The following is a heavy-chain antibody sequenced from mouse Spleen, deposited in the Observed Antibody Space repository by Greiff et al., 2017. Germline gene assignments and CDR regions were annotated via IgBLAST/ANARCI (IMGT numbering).Heavy chain of an antibody. CDR3: ATIYYDYDSYAMDY. D-gene: IGHD2-4*01. Sequence: VQLQQSGPVLVKPGASVKMSCKASGYTFTDYYMNWVKQSHGKSLEWIGVINPYNGGTSYNQKFKGKATLTVDKSSSTAYMELNSLTSEDSAVYYCATIYYDYDSYAMDYWGQGTSVTVSS. J-gene: IGHJ4*01. V-gene: IGHV1-19*01. CDR2: INPYNGGT. CDR1: GYTFTDYY.